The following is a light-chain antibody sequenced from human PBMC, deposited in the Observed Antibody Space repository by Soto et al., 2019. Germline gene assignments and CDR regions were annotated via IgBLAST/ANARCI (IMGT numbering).Light chain of an antibody. V-gene: IGKV3-20*01. Sequence: EIVLTQSPGTLSLSPGERATLSCRASQSAFSTYLAWYQQKPGQAPRLLIYGASSRATGIPDRFSGSGSGTDFNLTISRLEPEDFAVYYCQQYGNSPWTLGQGTKVEIK. CDR1: QSAFSTY. J-gene: IGKJ1*01. CDR2: GAS. CDR3: QQYGNSPWT.